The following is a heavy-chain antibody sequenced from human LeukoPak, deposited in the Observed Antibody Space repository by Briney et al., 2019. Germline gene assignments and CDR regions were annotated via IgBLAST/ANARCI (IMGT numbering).Heavy chain of an antibody. Sequence: SETLSLTCTVSGGSISSSSYYWGWIRQPPGKGLEWIGSIYYSGSTYYNPSLKSRATISVDTSKNQFSLKLSSVTAADTAVYYCARHPGGFPYYYYGMDVWGQGTTVTVSS. V-gene: IGHV4-39*01. D-gene: IGHD4-23*01. CDR2: IYYSGST. CDR3: ARHPGGFPYYYYGMDV. J-gene: IGHJ6*02. CDR1: GGSISSSSYY.